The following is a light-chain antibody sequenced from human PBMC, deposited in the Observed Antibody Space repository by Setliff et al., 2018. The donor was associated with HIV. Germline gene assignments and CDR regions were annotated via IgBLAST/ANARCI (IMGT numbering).Light chain of an antibody. J-gene: IGLJ1*01. CDR2: EVN. CDR3: CSYAGTDTFVV. V-gene: IGLV2-23*02. Sequence: QSALAQPASVSGSPGQSIIISCTGTINNIGGYNRVSWYQQRPGTAPKLIIFEVNKRPSGVSNRFSGSKSGSTASLAISGLQADDEGDYYCCSYAGTDTFVVFGTGTKVTVL. CDR1: INNIGGYNR.